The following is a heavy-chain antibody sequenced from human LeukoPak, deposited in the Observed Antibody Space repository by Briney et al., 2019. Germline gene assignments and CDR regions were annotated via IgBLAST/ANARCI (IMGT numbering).Heavy chain of an antibody. D-gene: IGHD4-17*01. CDR1: GGSIIGHW. J-gene: IGHJ4*02. Sequence: SETLSLTCSVSGGSIIGHWWSWIRQPPGKGLEWIGDVFYSGSNNYNPSLKSRLTISLDTSKNQFSLNLRSVTATDTAMYYCARRNTADASIDFWGEGTLVTASS. V-gene: IGHV4-59*08. CDR3: ARRNTADASIDF. CDR2: VFYSGSN.